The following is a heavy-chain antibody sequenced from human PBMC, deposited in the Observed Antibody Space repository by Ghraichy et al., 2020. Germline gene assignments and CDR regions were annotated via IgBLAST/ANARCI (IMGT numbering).Heavy chain of an antibody. J-gene: IGHJ4*02. V-gene: IGHV3-7*03. Sequence: GESLNISCAASGFTFNQYWMNWVRQAPGKGLEWVANIKQDGSQKYSVDSVKGRFTISRDNAKNSLYLQMNSLRAEDTAIYFCARGAAEIWGLQDGYYFDSWGLGTLVTVS. D-gene: IGHD5-12*01. CDR2: IKQDGSQK. CDR3: ARGAAEIWGLQDGYYFDS. CDR1: GFTFNQYW.